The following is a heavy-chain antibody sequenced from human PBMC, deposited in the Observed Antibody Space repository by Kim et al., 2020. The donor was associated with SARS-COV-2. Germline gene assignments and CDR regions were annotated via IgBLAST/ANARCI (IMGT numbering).Heavy chain of an antibody. D-gene: IGHD3-10*01. CDR1: GGTFSSYA. V-gene: IGHV1-69*04. Sequence: SVKVSCKSSGGTFSSYAISWVRQAPGQGLEWMGRIIPILGIANYAQKFQGRVTITADKSTSTAYMELSSLRSEDTAVYYCARCYYYGPERKGPGPCDYWGQGTLVTVSS. CDR3: ARCYYYGPERKGPGPCDY. CDR2: IIPILGIA. J-gene: IGHJ4*02.